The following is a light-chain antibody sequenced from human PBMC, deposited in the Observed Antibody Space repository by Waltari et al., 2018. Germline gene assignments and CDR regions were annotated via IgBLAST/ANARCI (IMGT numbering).Light chain of an antibody. CDR1: SSNIGAGYG. CDR3: QSYDSSLSGSV. CDR2: GNS. Sequence: QSVLTQPPSVSGAPGQRVTISCTGSSSNIGAGYGVHWYQQLPGTAPKLLIYGNSNRPSGVPDRFSGSNAGTSASLAITGLQADDEADYYCQSYDSSLSGSVFGGGTKLTVL. V-gene: IGLV1-40*01. J-gene: IGLJ3*02.